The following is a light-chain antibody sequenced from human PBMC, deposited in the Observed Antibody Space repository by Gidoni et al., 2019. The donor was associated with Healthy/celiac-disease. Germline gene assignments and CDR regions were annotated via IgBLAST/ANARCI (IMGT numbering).Light chain of an antibody. J-gene: IGLJ2*01. CDR2: DDS. CDR3: QVWDSSSEYVV. Sequence: SYVLTQPPSVSVAPGQTARITCGGNNIGSKSVHWYQQKPGQAPLLVVYDDSDRPSGIPERFSGSNSGNTATLTISRVEAGDEADYYCQVWDSSSEYVVFGGGTKLTVL. V-gene: IGLV3-21*02. CDR1: NIGSKS.